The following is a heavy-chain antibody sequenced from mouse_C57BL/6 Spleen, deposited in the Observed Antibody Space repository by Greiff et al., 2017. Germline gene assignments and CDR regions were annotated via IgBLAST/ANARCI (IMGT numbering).Heavy chain of an antibody. D-gene: IGHD1-1*01. CDR2: IYPGSGST. V-gene: IGHV1-55*01. Sequence: VQLQQPGAELVKPGASVKMSCKASGYTFTSYSITWVKQRPGQGLEWIGDIYPGSGSTNYNEKFKSKATLTVDTSSSTAYMQLRSLTSEDSAVYYCARCGSSYGGFAYWGQGTLVTVSA. J-gene: IGHJ3*01. CDR1: GYTFTSYS. CDR3: ARCGSSYGGFAY.